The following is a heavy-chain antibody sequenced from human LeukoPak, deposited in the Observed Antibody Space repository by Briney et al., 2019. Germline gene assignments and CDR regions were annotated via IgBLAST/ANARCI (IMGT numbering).Heavy chain of an antibody. CDR3: ARSPVNHFDY. Sequence: PGGSLRLSCAASGFSFSNYGMHWVRQAPGKGLEWVAVISYDGSKKYYGDSVNGRFTISRDNSKSTLYLETHSLRAEDTAVYYCARSPVNHFDYWGQGTLVTVSS. CDR1: GFSFSNYG. D-gene: IGHD4-17*01. J-gene: IGHJ4*02. V-gene: IGHV3-30*19. CDR2: ISYDGSKK.